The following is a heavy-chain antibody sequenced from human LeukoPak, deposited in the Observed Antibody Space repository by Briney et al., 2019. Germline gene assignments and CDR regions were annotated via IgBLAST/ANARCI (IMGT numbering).Heavy chain of an antibody. D-gene: IGHD3-16*01. V-gene: IGHV3-23*01. Sequence: GGSLRLSCAASGFTFSSYAMSWVRQAPGKGLEWVSAISDSGGNTYYADSVRGRFTISRDNSKNTLSLQMNSLRVEDTALYYCAKDLGALTYGEGFWGQGTLVTVSS. CDR1: GFTFSSYA. CDR3: AKDLGALTYGEGF. CDR2: ISDSGGNT. J-gene: IGHJ4*02.